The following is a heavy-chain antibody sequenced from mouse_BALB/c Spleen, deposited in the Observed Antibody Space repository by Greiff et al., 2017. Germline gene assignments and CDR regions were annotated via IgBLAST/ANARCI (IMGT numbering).Heavy chain of an antibody. D-gene: IGHD1-1*02. CDR3: AREGGNNLYYAMDY. CDR2: INPYNDGT. CDR1: GYTFTSYV. Sequence: VQLQQSGPELVKPGASVKMSCKASGYTFTSYVMHWVKQKPGQGLEWIGYINPYNDGTKYNEKFKGKATLTSDKSSSTAYMELSSLTSEDSAVYYCAREGGNNLYYAMDYWGQGTSVTVSS. J-gene: IGHJ4*01. V-gene: IGHV1-14*01.